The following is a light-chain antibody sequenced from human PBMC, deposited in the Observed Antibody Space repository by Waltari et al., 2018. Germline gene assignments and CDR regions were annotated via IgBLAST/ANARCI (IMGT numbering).Light chain of an antibody. CDR2: KGS. CDR1: ELPKKS. CDR3: QSADSSGNTYV. J-gene: IGLJ1*01. V-gene: IGLV3-25*02. Sequence: YELTQPHSVSVSPGQTARYTCPGDELPKKSAYRYQQKPGQAPVLVIYKGSERPSGIPARFSGSSSGTTVTLTISGVQAEDEADYYCQSADSSGNTYVFGIGTKVTVL.